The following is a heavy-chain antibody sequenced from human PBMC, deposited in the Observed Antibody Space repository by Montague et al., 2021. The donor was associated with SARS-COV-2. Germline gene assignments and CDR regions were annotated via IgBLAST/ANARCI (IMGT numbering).Heavy chain of an antibody. CDR3: ARDWWNGDWLFGLYYYGMDV. CDR1: GLTFSSYG. V-gene: IGHV3-33*01. J-gene: IGHJ6*02. Sequence: SLRLSCAASGLTFSSYGMHWVRQAPGKGLEWVAVIWYDGSNKYYADSVKGRFTISRDNSKNTLYLQMNSLRAEDTAVYYCARDWWNGDWLFGLYYYGMDVWGQGTTVTVSS. CDR2: IWYDGSNK. D-gene: IGHD3-9*01.